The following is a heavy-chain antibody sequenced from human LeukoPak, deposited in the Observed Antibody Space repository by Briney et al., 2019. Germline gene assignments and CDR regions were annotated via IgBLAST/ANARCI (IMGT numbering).Heavy chain of an antibody. CDR2: INPNSGGA. V-gene: IGHV1-2*02. CDR1: GYTFTGYY. D-gene: IGHD3-9*01. CDR3: ARRYFDWRYGMDV. J-gene: IGHJ6*02. Sequence: ASVKVSCKASGYTFTGYYMHWVRQAPGQGLEWMGWINPNSGGANYAQKFQGRVTMTRDTSISTAYMELSRLRSDDTVVYYCARRYFDWRYGMDVWGQGTTVTVSS.